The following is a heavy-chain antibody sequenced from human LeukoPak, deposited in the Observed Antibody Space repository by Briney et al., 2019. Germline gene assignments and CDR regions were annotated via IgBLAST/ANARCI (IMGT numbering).Heavy chain of an antibody. J-gene: IGHJ4*02. V-gene: IGHV1-69*13. D-gene: IGHD2-15*01. CDR3: ARGSVGYCSGGSCYSANDY. CDR1: GGTFSSYA. CDR2: IISIFGTA. Sequence: GASVKVSCKASGGTFSSYAISWVRQAPGQGLEWMGGIISIFGTANYAQKFQGRVTITADESTSTAYMELSSLRSEDTAVYYCARGSVGYCSGGSCYSANDYWGQGTLVTVSS.